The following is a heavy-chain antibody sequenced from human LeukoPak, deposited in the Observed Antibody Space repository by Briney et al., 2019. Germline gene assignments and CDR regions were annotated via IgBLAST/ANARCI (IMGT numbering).Heavy chain of an antibody. J-gene: IGHJ3*02. V-gene: IGHV4-34*01. D-gene: IGHD5-18*01. CDR2: INHSGST. Sequence: PSETLSLTCAVYGGSFSGYYWSWIRQPPGKGLEWIGEINHSGSTNYNPSLKSRVTISVDRSKNQFSLKLSSVTAADTAVYYCARAFATAMADAFDIWGQGTMVTVSS. CDR3: ARAFATAMADAFDI. CDR1: GGSFSGYY.